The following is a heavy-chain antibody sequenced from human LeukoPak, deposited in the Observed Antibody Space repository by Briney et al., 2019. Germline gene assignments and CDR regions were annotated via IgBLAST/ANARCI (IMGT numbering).Heavy chain of an antibody. CDR2: IIPIFGTA. CDR3: ARDSAVRGQFDP. D-gene: IGHD3-10*01. V-gene: IGHV1-69*13. Sequence: GASVKVSCKASGGTFSIYAISWVRQAPGQGLEWMGGIIPIFGTANYAQKFQGRVTITADESTSTAYMELSSLRSEDTAVYYCARDSAVRGQFDPWGQGTLVTVSS. J-gene: IGHJ5*02. CDR1: GGTFSIYA.